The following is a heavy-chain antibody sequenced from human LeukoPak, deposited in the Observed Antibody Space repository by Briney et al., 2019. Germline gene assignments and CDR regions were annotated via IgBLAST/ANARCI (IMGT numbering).Heavy chain of an antibody. CDR3: ARDIFAGQGSYFDY. Sequence: GRSLRLSCAASGFTFSSYGMHWVRQAPGKGLEWVAVIWYDGSNKYYADSVKGRFTISRDNSKNTLYLQMNSLRADDTAVYYCARDIFAGQGSYFDYWGQGTLVTVSS. V-gene: IGHV3-33*01. J-gene: IGHJ4*02. CDR2: IWYDGSNK. D-gene: IGHD3-3*02. CDR1: GFTFSSYG.